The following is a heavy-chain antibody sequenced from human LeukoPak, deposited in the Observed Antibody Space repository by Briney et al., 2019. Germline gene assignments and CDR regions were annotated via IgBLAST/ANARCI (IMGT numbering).Heavy chain of an antibody. CDR2: IIPIFGTA. D-gene: IGHD1-26*01. CDR3: ARPIVGATLDAFDI. CDR1: GGTFSSYA. J-gene: IGHJ3*02. V-gene: IGHV1-69*05. Sequence: GASVKVSCKASGGTFSSYAIGWVRQAPGQGLEWMGGIIPIFGTANYAQKFQGRVTITTDESTSTAYMELSSLRSEDTAVYYCARPIVGATLDAFDIWGQGTMVTVSS.